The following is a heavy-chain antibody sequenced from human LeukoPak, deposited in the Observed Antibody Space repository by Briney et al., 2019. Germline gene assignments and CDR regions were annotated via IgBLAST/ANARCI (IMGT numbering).Heavy chain of an antibody. CDR1: GGSISSSNW. J-gene: IGHJ5*02. V-gene: IGHV4-4*02. D-gene: IGHD6-19*01. CDR3: ARISVAGTRNWFDP. CDR2: IYHSGST. Sequence: SETLSLTCAVSGGSISSSNWWSWVRQPPGKGLEWIGEIYHSGSTNYNPSLKSRVTISVDKSKNQFSLKLSSVTAADTAVYYCARISVAGTRNWFDPWGQGTPVTVSS.